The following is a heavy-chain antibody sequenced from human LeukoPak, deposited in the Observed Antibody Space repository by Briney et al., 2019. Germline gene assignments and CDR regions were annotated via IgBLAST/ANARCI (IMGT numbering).Heavy chain of an antibody. V-gene: IGHV3-21*01. CDR1: GFTFSSYS. Sequence: GGSLRLSCAASGFTFSSYSMNWVRQAPGKGLEWVSPISSSSSYIYYADSVKGRFTISRDNAKNSLYLQMNSLRAEDTAVYYCARGGLIAAAGTALGYWGQGTLVTVSS. CDR3: ARGGLIAAAGTALGY. CDR2: ISSSSSYI. D-gene: IGHD6-13*01. J-gene: IGHJ4*02.